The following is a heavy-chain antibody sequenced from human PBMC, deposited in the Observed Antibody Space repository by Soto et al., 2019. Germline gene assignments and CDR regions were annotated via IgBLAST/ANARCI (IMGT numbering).Heavy chain of an antibody. CDR1: GFTFSNYG. D-gene: IGHD3-10*01. CDR2: IKQDGSEK. Sequence: EVQLVESGGGLVQPGGSLSLSCAASGFTFSNYGMTWVRQAPGKGLEWVANIKQDGSEKYYVDSVKGRSTISRDNAKNSVYLHMDSLRVEDTAVYYCARVEGGYYGSGSYGFDYWGQGSLVTVSS. CDR3: ARVEGGYYGSGSYGFDY. V-gene: IGHV3-7*01. J-gene: IGHJ4*02.